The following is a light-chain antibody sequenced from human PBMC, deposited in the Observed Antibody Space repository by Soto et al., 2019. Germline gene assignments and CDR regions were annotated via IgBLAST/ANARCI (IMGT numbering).Light chain of an antibody. Sequence: EVVLTQSPGALSLSPGEGVTLSCRASQHIRGNELAWYRQKRGQAPRLLMYGGSTRADGIPDRFSGRGTGTNFTLTISRLEPEDSAVYYCQDYGTSHPWTFGQGTKLEIK. CDR1: QHIRGNE. J-gene: IGKJ1*01. V-gene: IGKV3-20*01. CDR3: QDYGTSHPWT. CDR2: GGS.